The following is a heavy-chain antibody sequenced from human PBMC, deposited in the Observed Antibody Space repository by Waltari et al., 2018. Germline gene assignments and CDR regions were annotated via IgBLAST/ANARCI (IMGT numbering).Heavy chain of an antibody. CDR2: ISNDGSTF. J-gene: IGHJ6*02. D-gene: IGHD3-10*01. CDR1: GFRFGNYW. V-gene: IGHV3-74*03. Sequence: EEQLLESGGGLVQPGDSLRLSCAASGFRFGNYWMNWVRQAPGKGLVGGARISNDGSTFTYANSVKVRFTIARDNAKNTLYLQMKRLRAEDTAVYYCVRLAQRTYRSPVPGRHYYYGMDVWG. CDR3: VRLAQRTYRSPVPGRHYYYGMDV.